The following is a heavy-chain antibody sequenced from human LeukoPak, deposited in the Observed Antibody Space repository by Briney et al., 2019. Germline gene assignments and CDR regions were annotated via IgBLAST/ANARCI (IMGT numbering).Heavy chain of an antibody. CDR2: ISAYNGNT. J-gene: IGHJ6*02. V-gene: IGHV1-18*01. CDR3: ARLVVPAAMNGMDV. D-gene: IGHD2-2*01. Sequence: GASVKVSCKASGYTFTSYGISWVRQAPGQGLEWMGWISAYNGNTNYAQKLQGRVTMTTDASTSTAYMELRSLRSDDTAVYYCARLVVPAAMNGMDVWGQGTTVTVSS. CDR1: GYTFTSYG.